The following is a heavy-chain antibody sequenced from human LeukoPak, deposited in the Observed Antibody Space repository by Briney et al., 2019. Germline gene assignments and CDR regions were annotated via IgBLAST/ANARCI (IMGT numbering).Heavy chain of an antibody. D-gene: IGHD6-6*01. CDR1: GGSFSGYY. Sequence: SETLSLTCAVYGGSFSGYYWSWIRQPPGKGLEWIGEINHSGSTNYNPSLKSRVTISVDTSKNQFSLKLSSVAAADTAVYYCARGTRHPSHWGQGTLVTVSS. J-gene: IGHJ4*02. CDR2: INHSGST. V-gene: IGHV4-34*01. CDR3: ARGTRHPSH.